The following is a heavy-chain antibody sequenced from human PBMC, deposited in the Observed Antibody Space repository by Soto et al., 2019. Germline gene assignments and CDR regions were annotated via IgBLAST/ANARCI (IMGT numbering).Heavy chain of an antibody. CDR1: GFTFSSYA. J-gene: IGHJ4*02. Sequence: GGSLRLSCAASGFTFSSYAMHWVRQAPGKGLEWVAVISYDGSNKYYADSVKGRFTISRDNSKNTLYLQMNSLRAEDTAVYYFARDLRCYDSSGCDDSFLGWGQGTLVTVSS. V-gene: IGHV3-30-3*01. D-gene: IGHD3-22*01. CDR2: ISYDGSNK. CDR3: ARDLRCYDSSGCDDSFLG.